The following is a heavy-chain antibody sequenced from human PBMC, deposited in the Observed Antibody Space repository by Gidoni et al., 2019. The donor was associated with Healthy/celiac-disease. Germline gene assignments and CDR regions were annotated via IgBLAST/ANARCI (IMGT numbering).Heavy chain of an antibody. Sequence: EVQLLESGGGLVQPGGSLRLSCAASGFTFSSYAMSWVRQAPGKGLEWVSAISGSGGSTYYADSVKGRFTISRDNSKNTLYLQMNSLRAEDTAVYYCAKPQVVTIFGVVFAENDAFDIWGQGTMVTVSS. J-gene: IGHJ3*02. V-gene: IGHV3-23*01. CDR1: GFTFSSYA. CDR3: AKPQVVTIFGVVFAENDAFDI. D-gene: IGHD3-3*01. CDR2: ISGSGGST.